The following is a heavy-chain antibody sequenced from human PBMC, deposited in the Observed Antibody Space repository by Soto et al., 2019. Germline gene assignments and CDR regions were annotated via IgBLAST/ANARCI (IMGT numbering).Heavy chain of an antibody. V-gene: IGHV3-23*01. D-gene: IGHD2-2*03. CDR1: GIEFSNYA. J-gene: IGHJ4*02. Sequence: PGGSLRLSCVASGIEFSNYAMSWVRQAPGKGLEWVSISSASGRSRYHADSVKGRFTISGDNSTNALYLHMTILRAEDTALYYCTIDGNWMDVYFDLWGQGTLVTVSS. CDR2: SSASGRSR. CDR3: TIDGNWMDVYFDL.